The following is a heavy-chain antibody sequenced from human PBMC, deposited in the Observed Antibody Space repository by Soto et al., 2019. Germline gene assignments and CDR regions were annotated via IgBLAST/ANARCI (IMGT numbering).Heavy chain of an antibody. D-gene: IGHD2-21*02. J-gene: IGHJ4*02. Sequence: ASVKVSCKASGYRFPSHYLHWVRQAPGQGLEWMGIINPSTEGTTYAQRFQGRFIMTRDTSTSTVYMELSSLTSEDTAVYYCARSPPLRQCPGGDCSHFDYWGQGTLVTVSS. CDR1: GYRFPSHY. CDR3: ARSPPLRQCPGGDCSHFDY. CDR2: INPSTEGT. V-gene: IGHV1-46*01.